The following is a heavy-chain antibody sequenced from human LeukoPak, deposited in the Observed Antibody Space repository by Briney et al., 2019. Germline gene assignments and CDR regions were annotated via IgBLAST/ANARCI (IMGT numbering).Heavy chain of an antibody. J-gene: IGHJ4*02. CDR1: EYTFTGYY. Sequence: ASVKVSCKASEYTFTGYYMRWVRQAPGQGLEWMGWINPNSGGTKYAQKFQGRVTMTRDTSISTVYMELSSLRSDDTAVYYCARDRRFYDSSGYFSFDYWGQGTLVTVSS. D-gene: IGHD3-22*01. CDR2: INPNSGGT. V-gene: IGHV1-2*02. CDR3: ARDRRFYDSSGYFSFDY.